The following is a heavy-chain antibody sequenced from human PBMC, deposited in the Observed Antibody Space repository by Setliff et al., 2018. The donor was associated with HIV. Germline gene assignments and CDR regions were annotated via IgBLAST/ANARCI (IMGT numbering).Heavy chain of an antibody. V-gene: IGHV1-18*01. J-gene: IGHJ5*02. D-gene: IGHD3-10*01. CDR1: GYTFTSYG. CDR2: ISAYSGDI. Sequence: ASVKVSCKASGYTFTSYGISWVRQASGQGLEWMGWISAYSGDINYSQKFQGRVTMTKDTSTSTAYMELRSLRSDDTAIYYCARGSEDNVWFDPWGQGTLVTVSS. CDR3: ARGSEDNVWFDP.